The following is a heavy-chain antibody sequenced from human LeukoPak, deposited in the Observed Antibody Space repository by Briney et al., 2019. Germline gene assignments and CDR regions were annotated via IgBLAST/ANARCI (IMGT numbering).Heavy chain of an antibody. D-gene: IGHD4-23*01. CDR2: ISVYNGDT. J-gene: IGHJ6*02. V-gene: IGHV1-18*01. Sequence: AAVKVSCKASGFIFTKYGISWVRQAPAQGLEWVGGISVYNGDTNYAQKLQGRVTMTADTYTTKAYMELRSLRAEDTDLYYCAKPYCDNTPQGRDYCGENVWGQGTTVTVSS. CDR3: AKPYCDNTPQGRDYCGENV. CDR1: GFIFTKYG.